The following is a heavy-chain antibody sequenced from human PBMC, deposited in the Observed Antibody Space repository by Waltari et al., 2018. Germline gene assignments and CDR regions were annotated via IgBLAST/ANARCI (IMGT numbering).Heavy chain of an antibody. CDR3: ATIPQALVVIAIPY. V-gene: IGHV3-48*04. CDR2: ISSSSSTI. J-gene: IGHJ4*02. Sequence: EVQLVESGGGLVQPGGSLRLSCAASGFTFSSYSMNWVRQAPGKGLEWVSYISSSSSTIYYADSVKGRFTISRDNAKNSLYLQMNSLRAEDTAVYYCATIPQALVVIAIPYWGQGTLVTVSS. D-gene: IGHD2-21*01. CDR1: GFTFSSYS.